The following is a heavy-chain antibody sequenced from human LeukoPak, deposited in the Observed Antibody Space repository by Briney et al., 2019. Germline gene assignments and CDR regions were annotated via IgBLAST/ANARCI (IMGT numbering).Heavy chain of an antibody. Sequence: PGGSVRLSCAASGFTFTNAWMRWVRQAPGKGLEWGGRIKSKTDDDTSDYAAPVKDIFTISREHSKNTLFLQVISLKTEDTAVYYCVTYCSGRKFDYWGQGTLVTVSS. D-gene: IGHD3-10*01. CDR3: VTYCSGRKFDY. J-gene: IGHJ4*02. V-gene: IGHV3-15*01. CDR2: IKSKTDDDTS. CDR1: GFTFTNAW.